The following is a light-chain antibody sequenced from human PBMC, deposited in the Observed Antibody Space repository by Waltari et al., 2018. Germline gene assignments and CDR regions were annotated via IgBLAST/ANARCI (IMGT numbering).Light chain of an antibody. Sequence: DIQMTQSPSSLSASVGDRVTITCRASQGISNWLAWYQQKPGKAPKLLIYRASNLETGVPSTFRGSRSGTDFTLTISSLQTEDIATNYSQQHDNSPYSFSQGTKEEIK. CDR3: QQHDNSPYS. CDR1: QGISNW. CDR2: RAS. J-gene: IGKJ2*03. V-gene: IGKV1-33*01.